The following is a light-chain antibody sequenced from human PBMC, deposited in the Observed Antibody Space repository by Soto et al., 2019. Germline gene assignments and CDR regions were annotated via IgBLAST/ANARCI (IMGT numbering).Light chain of an antibody. CDR2: DVA. CDR1: SSDVGGYNY. V-gene: IGLV2-14*01. J-gene: IGLJ1*01. Sequence: QSALTQPASVSGSPGQSITISCTGTSSDVGGYNYVSWYQQHPGKAHKLMIYDVANRPSGVSNRFSGSKSGNTASLTISGLQAEDEADYYCSSLTASNSFVFGTGTKVTVL. CDR3: SSLTASNSFV.